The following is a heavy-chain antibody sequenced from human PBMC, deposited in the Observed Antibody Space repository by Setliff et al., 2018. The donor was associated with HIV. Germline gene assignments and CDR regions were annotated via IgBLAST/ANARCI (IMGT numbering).Heavy chain of an antibody. Sequence: ASVKVSCKASGGRFSSYAMSWVRQAPGQGLEWMGGIIPMFGSANYAQKFQGRVTITADGSTSTTYMEVTSLRFEDTAVYYCARVGWGSFTDYWGQGTLVTVSS. D-gene: IGHD3-16*01. CDR2: IIPMFGSA. CDR1: GGRFSSYA. V-gene: IGHV1-69*13. J-gene: IGHJ4*02. CDR3: ARVGWGSFTDY.